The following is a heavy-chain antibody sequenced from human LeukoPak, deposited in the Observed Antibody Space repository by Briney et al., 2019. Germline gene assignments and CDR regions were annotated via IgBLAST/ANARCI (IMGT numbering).Heavy chain of an antibody. CDR1: GFTFSSHG. CDR2: IIPNGHTT. CDR3: ARDPYSGSYGDYYYYYVDV. J-gene: IGHJ6*03. V-gene: IGHV3-23*01. Sequence: GGSLRLSCVASGFTFSSHGMNWVRQAPGKGLEWVSGIIPNGHTTYYADSVRGRFTISRDNSRNTVYLQMNSLRAEDTAVYYCARDPYSGSYGDYYYYYVDVWGKGTTVTISS. D-gene: IGHD1-26*01.